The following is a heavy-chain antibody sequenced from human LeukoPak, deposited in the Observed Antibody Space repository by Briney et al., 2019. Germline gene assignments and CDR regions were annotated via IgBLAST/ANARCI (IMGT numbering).Heavy chain of an antibody. Sequence: SETLSLTCTVSGGSISSYYWSWIRQPPGKGLEWIGEINHSGSTNYNPSLKSRVTISVDTSKNQFSLKLSSVTAADTAVYYCARRETVTTKTFDYWGQGTLVTVSS. CDR1: GGSISSYY. V-gene: IGHV4-34*01. J-gene: IGHJ4*02. CDR3: ARRETVTTKTFDY. D-gene: IGHD4-11*01. CDR2: INHSGST.